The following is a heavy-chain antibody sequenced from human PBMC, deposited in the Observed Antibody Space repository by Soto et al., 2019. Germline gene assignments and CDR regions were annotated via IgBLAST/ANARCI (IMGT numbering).Heavy chain of an antibody. Sequence: PGESLKISCKGSGYSFAGYWITWVRQKPGKGLEWMGIIYPGDSDTRYSPSFQGQVTISADKSISTAYLQWSSLKASDTAMYYCARAIAARHYYYYYGMDVWGQGTTVTVSS. J-gene: IGHJ6*02. D-gene: IGHD6-6*01. CDR2: IYPGDSDT. CDR1: GYSFAGYW. CDR3: ARAIAARHYYYYYGMDV. V-gene: IGHV5-51*01.